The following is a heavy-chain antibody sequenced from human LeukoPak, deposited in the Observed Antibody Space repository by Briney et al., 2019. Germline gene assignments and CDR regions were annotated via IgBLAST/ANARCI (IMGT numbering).Heavy chain of an antibody. CDR1: GFPFSNYG. Sequence: GGSLRLSCAASGFPFSNYGMHWVRQAPGKGLEWVAVISADGIDKYYADSVKGRFTISRDNAKNSLYLQMNSLRAEDTAVYYCAREGDKLIRCYDYWGQGTLVTVSS. J-gene: IGHJ4*02. D-gene: IGHD4-17*01. CDR3: AREGDKLIRCYDY. CDR2: ISADGIDK. V-gene: IGHV3-30*03.